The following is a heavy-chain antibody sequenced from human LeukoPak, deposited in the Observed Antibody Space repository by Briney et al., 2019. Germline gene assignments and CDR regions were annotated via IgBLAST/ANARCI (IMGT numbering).Heavy chain of an antibody. J-gene: IGHJ4*02. CDR3: ARDGEMATIENYFDY. CDR1: GGSISSHY. CDR2: MHDSGST. V-gene: IGHV4-59*11. D-gene: IGHD5-24*01. Sequence: SETLSLTCTVSGGSISSHYWSWIRQPPGKGMEWIGYMHDSGSTNHNPSLKSRVTISGDTSKNQFSLKLRSVTAADTAVYYCARDGEMATIENYFDYWGQGTLVTVSS.